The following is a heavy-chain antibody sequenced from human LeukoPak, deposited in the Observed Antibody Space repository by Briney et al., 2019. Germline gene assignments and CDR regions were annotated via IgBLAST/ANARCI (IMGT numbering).Heavy chain of an antibody. CDR1: GGTFSSYA. J-gene: IGHJ3*02. D-gene: IGHD3-9*01. Sequence: SVKVSCKASGGTFSSYAISWVRQAPGQGLEWMGRIIPIFGTANYAQKFQGRVTITTDESTSTAYMELSSLRSEGTAVYYCARTKSEYYDILTGYYFDLAFDIWGQGTMVTVSS. CDR2: IIPIFGTA. CDR3: ARTKSEYYDILTGYYFDLAFDI. V-gene: IGHV1-69*05.